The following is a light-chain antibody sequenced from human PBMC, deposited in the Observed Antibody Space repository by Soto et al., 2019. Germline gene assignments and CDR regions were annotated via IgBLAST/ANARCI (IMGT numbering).Light chain of an antibody. CDR2: GAS. CDR1: QSVSSTY. V-gene: IGKV3-20*01. Sequence: IVLTQSPGTPSLSPGERATLSCRASQSVSSTYLAWYQQKPGQAPRLFIYGASSRATGIPDRFSGSGSGTDFTLTISRLEPEDFAVYYCQQYGSSHTFGQGTKVDIK. CDR3: QQYGSSHT. J-gene: IGKJ2*01.